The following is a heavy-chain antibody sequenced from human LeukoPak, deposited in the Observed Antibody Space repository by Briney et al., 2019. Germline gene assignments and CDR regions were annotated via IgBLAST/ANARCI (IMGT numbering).Heavy chain of an antibody. D-gene: IGHD6-19*01. CDR3: ARGRDTVAGYGMDV. J-gene: IGHJ6*02. CDR1: GFSFSSYG. CDR2: ISYDGRNK. Sequence: GRSLRLSCAASGFSFSSYGMHWVRQAPGKGLEWVAVISYDGRNKYYAASVKGRFTISRENSKNTLYLQMNSLRAEDTAVYYCARGRDTVAGYGMDVWGQGTTVTVSS. V-gene: IGHV3-30*03.